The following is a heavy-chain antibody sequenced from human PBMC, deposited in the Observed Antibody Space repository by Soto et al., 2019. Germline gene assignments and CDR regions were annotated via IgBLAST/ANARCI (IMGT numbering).Heavy chain of an antibody. D-gene: IGHD6-19*01. Sequence: EVQLVETGGGLIQPEGSLRLSCAASGFSISINYMSWVRQAPGKGLEWVSIIHSGGNTDYADSVKGRFTVSRDNSKNTVYLQMNSLRAEDTAIYYCASIAVAEGFDPWGQGTLVTVSS. CDR3: ASIAVAEGFDP. CDR2: IHSGGNT. J-gene: IGHJ5*02. CDR1: GFSISINY. V-gene: IGHV3-53*02.